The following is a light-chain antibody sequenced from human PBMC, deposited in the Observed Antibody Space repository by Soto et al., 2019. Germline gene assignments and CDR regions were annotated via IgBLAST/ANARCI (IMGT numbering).Light chain of an antibody. CDR1: QSVSTNY. V-gene: IGKV3-20*01. CDR2: GAT. Sequence: EIVLTQSPGTLSLSPGERATLSCRASQSVSTNYLAWYQQKPGQSPRLLIYGATRRATGIPDRFSGSGSGTDFIHTVSRLEPEDFALYFCQQYGSSPYTFAQGTKLDIK. J-gene: IGKJ2*01. CDR3: QQYGSSPYT.